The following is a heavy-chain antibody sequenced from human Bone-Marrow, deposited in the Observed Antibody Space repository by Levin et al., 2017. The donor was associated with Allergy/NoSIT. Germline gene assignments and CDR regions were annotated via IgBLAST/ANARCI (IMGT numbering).Heavy chain of an antibody. CDR2: IYYSGST. D-gene: IGHD6-13*01. J-gene: IGHJ4*02. CDR1: GGSISSGDYY. V-gene: IGHV4-30-4*01. CDR3: ASWPLSIAAAIRY. Sequence: SQTLSLTCTVSGGSISSGDYYWSWIRQPPGKGLEWIGYIYYSGSTHYNPSLKSRVIISIDTSKTQFSLNLTSVTAADTAVYYCASWPLSIAAAIRYWGQGILVTVSS.